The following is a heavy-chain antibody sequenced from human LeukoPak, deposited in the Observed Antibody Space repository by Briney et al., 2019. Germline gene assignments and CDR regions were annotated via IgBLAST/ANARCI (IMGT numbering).Heavy chain of an antibody. CDR3: ARAPYDILTGYSLNWFDP. J-gene: IGHJ5*02. D-gene: IGHD3-9*01. V-gene: IGHV1-3*01. CDR1: GYTFTTYA. CDR2: INGDNGNT. Sequence: ASVKVSCKASGYTFTTYAMHWVRQAPGQRLEWMGWINGDNGNTKYSQKFQGRVTITRDTSAYTGYMELRGLSSADTAVYFCARAPYDILTGYSLNWFDPWGQRTLVTVSS.